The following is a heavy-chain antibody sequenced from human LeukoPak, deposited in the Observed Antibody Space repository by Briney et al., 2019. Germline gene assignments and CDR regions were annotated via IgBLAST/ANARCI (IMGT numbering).Heavy chain of an antibody. CDR3: ARGARMTFDY. CDR2: IYYSGST. J-gene: IGHJ4*02. D-gene: IGHD2-15*01. CDR1: GGSISSSSYY. Sequence: PSETLSLTCTVSGGSISSSSYYWGWIRQPPGKGLEWIGSIYYSGSTYYNPSLKSRVTISVDTSKNQFSLKLSSVTAADTAVYYCARGARMTFDYWGQGTLVTVSS. V-gene: IGHV4-39*01.